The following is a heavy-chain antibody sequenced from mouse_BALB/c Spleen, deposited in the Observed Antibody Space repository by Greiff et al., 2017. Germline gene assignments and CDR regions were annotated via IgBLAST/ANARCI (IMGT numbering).Heavy chain of an antibody. Sequence: QVQLKQSGAELVRPGTSVKVSCKASGYAFTNYLIEWVKQRPGQGLEWIGVINPGSGRTNYNEKFKGKATLTADKSSSTAYMQLSSLTSDDSAVYFCARKGAYGNYGYWGQGTTLTVSS. V-gene: IGHV1-54*01. D-gene: IGHD2-1*01. J-gene: IGHJ2*01. CDR1: GYAFTNYL. CDR2: INPGSGRT. CDR3: ARKGAYGNYGY.